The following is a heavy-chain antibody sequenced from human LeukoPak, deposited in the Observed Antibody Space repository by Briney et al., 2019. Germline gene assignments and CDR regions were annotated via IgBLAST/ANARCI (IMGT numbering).Heavy chain of an antibody. J-gene: IGHJ5*02. CDR2: INHSGST. D-gene: IGHD3-10*01. CDR1: GGSFSGYY. V-gene: IGHV4-34*01. Sequence: SETLTLTCAVYGGSFSGYYWSWIRQPPGKGLEWIGEINHSGSTNYNPSLKSRVTISVDTSKNQFSLKLSSVTAADTAVYYCARTMFRGVINSFDLWGQGTLVTVSS. CDR3: ARTMFRGVINSFDL.